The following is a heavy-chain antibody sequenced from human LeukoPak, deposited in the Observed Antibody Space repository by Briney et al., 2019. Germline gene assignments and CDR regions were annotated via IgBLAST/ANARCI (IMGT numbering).Heavy chain of an antibody. V-gene: IGHV3-30*04. CDR1: GFSFSNSA. Sequence: PGRSLRLSCAASGFSFSNSAMYWVRQAPGKGLEWVAVISCDGSNKHYADSAKGRFTISRDNSKNTLYLQMNSLRVEDTAVYFCARDWTAVAEYFFDYWGQGTLVTVSS. CDR2: ISCDGSNK. CDR3: ARDWTAVAEYFFDY. D-gene: IGHD6-19*01. J-gene: IGHJ4*02.